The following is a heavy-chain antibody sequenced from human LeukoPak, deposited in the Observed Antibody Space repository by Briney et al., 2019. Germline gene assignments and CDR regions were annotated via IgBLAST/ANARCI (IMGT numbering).Heavy chain of an antibody. V-gene: IGHV1-3*01. Sequence: ASVKVSCKASGYTFTSYAMHWVRQAPGQRLEWMGWINAGNGNTKYSQKFQGRVTITRDTSASTAYMELSSLRSEDTAVYYCARVRYSSGSKAYYFDYWGQGTLVTVSS. CDR1: GYTFTSYA. D-gene: IGHD6-19*01. CDR3: ARVRYSSGSKAYYFDY. J-gene: IGHJ4*02. CDR2: INAGNGNT.